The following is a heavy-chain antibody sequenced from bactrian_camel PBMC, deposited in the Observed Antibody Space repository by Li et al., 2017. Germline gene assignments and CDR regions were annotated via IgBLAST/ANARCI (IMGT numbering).Heavy chain of an antibody. D-gene: IGHD2*01. V-gene: IGHV3S53*01. CDR1: GRSNRSPY. CDR2: MTLSGWT. Sequence: HVQLVESGGGSVQAGGSLNLACAVSGRSNRSPYMGWFRQAPGKPREGVAAMTLSGWTSYADVAAGRFTISMNNAKTTLYLQMNSLQPDDTAMYYCAANSGPWFVRANYCTGLSDFTYWGRGTQVTVS. CDR3: AANSGPWFVRANYCTGLSDFTY. J-gene: IGHJ4*01.